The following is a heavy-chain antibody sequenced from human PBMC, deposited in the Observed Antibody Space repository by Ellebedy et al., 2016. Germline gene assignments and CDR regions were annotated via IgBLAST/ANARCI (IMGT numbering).Heavy chain of an antibody. D-gene: IGHD1-26*01. J-gene: IGHJ6*02. CDR1: GGSISSGDYY. V-gene: IGHV4-30-4*01. CDR2: IYYSGST. Sequence: SETLSLTXTVSGGSISSGDYYWSWIRQPPGKGLEWIGYIYYSGSTYYNPSLKSRVTISVDTSKNQFSLKLSSVTAADTAVYYCARATYSGSYDPYYYGMDVWGQGTTVTVSS. CDR3: ARATYSGSYDPYYYGMDV.